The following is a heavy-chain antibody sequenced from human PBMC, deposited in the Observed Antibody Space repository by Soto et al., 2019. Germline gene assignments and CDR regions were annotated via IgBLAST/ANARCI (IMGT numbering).Heavy chain of an antibody. CDR3: ARTTTVTSEIFNYGLDV. V-gene: IGHV4-30-4*02. D-gene: IGHD4-17*01. Sequence: SDTLSLTCNLSGGSTSHDDFYGSGIRLTPGKGLEWIGHIYYNGNTYYNPSLKSRLTMSLDTSQNQFSLHLSSVIAADSASYFCARTTTVTSEIFNYGLDVWGQGTTVT. CDR2: IYYNGNT. J-gene: IGHJ6*02. CDR1: GGSTSHDDFY.